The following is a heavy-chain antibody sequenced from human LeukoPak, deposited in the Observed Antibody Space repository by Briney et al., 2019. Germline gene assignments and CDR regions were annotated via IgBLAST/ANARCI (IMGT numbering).Heavy chain of an antibody. CDR3: ARADYSSTWSHDYYYMDV. CDR2: SYHSGST. J-gene: IGHJ6*03. CDR1: GYSISSGYY. Sequence: PSETLSLTCTVPGYSISSGYYWGWIRQPPGKGLEWIGSSYHSGSTYYNPSLKSRVTISVDTSKNQFSLKLSSVTAADTAVYYCARADYSSTWSHDYYYMDVWGKGTTVTVSS. D-gene: IGHD6-13*01. V-gene: IGHV4-38-2*02.